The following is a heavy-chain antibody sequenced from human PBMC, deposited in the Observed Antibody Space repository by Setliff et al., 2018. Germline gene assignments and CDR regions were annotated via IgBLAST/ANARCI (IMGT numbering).Heavy chain of an antibody. CDR3: ARASRFGTVKWRGDYYMDV. Sequence: ASVKVSCKASGYTFTTYAMGWMRQAPGQRLEWMGWINTNTGNPSYAQGFTGRFVFSLDTSVSTAYLQVSSLKPEDTAVYYCARASRFGTVKWRGDYYMDVWGKGTTVTVSS. CDR1: GYTFTTYA. CDR2: INTNTGNP. V-gene: IGHV7-4-1*02. D-gene: IGHD3-10*01. J-gene: IGHJ6*03.